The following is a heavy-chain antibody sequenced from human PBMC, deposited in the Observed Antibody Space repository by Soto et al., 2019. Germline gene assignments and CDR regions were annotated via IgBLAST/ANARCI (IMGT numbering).Heavy chain of an antibody. Sequence: QLQLQESGPGLVKPSETLSLTCTVSGGSISSSSYYWGWIRQPPGKGLEWIGSIYYSGSTYYNPSLKGRVTISVDTSKNQFSLKLSSVTAADTAVYYCARQKYSGYDFPAYFAYWGQGTLVTVSS. V-gene: IGHV4-39*01. CDR2: IYYSGST. CDR1: GGSISSSSYY. CDR3: ARQKYSGYDFPAYFAY. D-gene: IGHD5-12*01. J-gene: IGHJ4*02.